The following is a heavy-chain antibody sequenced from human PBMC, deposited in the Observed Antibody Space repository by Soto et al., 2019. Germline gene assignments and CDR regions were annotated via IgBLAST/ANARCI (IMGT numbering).Heavy chain of an antibody. V-gene: IGHV1-24*01. CDR1: GDTLTELS. J-gene: IGHJ4*02. CDR2: FDPEDGET. CDR3: ATPLYCSSTSCLLAVDY. Sequence: ASVKVSCEVSGDTLTELSMHWVRQAPGQGLEWMGGFDPEDGETIYAQKFQGRVTMAEDTSTDTAYMELSSLRSEDTAVYYCATPLYCSSTSCLLAVDYWGQGTLVTVSS. D-gene: IGHD2-2*01.